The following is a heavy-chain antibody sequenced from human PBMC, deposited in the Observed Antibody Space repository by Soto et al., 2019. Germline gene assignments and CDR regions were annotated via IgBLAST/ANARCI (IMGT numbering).Heavy chain of an antibody. CDR1: GFTFSNYA. D-gene: IGHD2-15*01. J-gene: IGHJ4*02. CDR3: AKAGCSGGTCYFYYFDY. Sequence: EMQLLESGGGLVQPGGSLKLSCAASGFTFSNYAMSWVRQAPGKGLEWVSTISGRGGNTYYADSVKGRFTISRDNSRNTLYLQMDSLRVEDSAVYSCAKAGCSGGTCYFYYFDYWGQGALVTVSS. CDR2: ISGRGGNT. V-gene: IGHV3-23*01.